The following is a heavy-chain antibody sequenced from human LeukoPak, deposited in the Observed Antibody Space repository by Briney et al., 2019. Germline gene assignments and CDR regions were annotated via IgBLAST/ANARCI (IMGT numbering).Heavy chain of an antibody. D-gene: IGHD3-10*01. Sequence: GGSLRLSCAASGFTFSSYWMSWVRQAPGKGLEWVSLISWDGGSTYYADSVKGRFTISRDNSKNSLYLQMNSLRAEDTALYYCAGSGDYYYYYMDVWGKGTTVTVSS. CDR1: GFTFSSYW. V-gene: IGHV3-43D*03. CDR2: ISWDGGST. CDR3: AGSGDYYYYYMDV. J-gene: IGHJ6*03.